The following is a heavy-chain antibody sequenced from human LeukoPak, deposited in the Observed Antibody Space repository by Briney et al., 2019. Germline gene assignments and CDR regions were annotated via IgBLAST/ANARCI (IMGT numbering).Heavy chain of an antibody. V-gene: IGHV3-30*18. CDR3: AKDRNYVTALDY. D-gene: IGHD3-10*02. CDR2: VIYDDRNK. Sequence: PGTTLGLPRAASALTFSIYGMHWFPQAPGKGLEWVAAVIYDDRNKYFTQSLKGRFTITKDNSKNTLYLQMNSLRAEDTAVYYCAKDRNYVTALDYWGQGTLVTVSS. J-gene: IGHJ4*02. CDR1: ALTFSIYG.